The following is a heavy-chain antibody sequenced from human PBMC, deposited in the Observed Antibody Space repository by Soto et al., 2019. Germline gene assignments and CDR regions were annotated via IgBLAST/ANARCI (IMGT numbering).Heavy chain of an antibody. CDR2: ISHTGST. Sequence: SETLSLTCAVSGGSITSGNSYSWSWIRQPPGKGLEWIGSISHTGSTSYNPSLKSRLTMSVDKSKNQFSLRLSSVTAADMAVYYCARAVAPYFGAWFDPWGQGILVTVSS. CDR1: GGSITSGNSYS. D-gene: IGHD3-10*01. CDR3: ARAVAPYFGAWFDP. J-gene: IGHJ5*02. V-gene: IGHV4-30-2*01.